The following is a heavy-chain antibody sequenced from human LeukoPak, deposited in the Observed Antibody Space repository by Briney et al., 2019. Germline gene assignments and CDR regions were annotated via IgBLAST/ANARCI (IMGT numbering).Heavy chain of an antibody. CDR2: IYYSGNT. V-gene: IGHV4-59*01. CDR3: ARFYGVRAFDI. D-gene: IGHD3-10*01. Sequence: SETLSVTCTVSGGSISSYYWSWIRQPPGKGLEWIGYIYYSGNTNYNPSLKSRVTISVDTSKNQFSLKLSSVTAADTAVYYCARFYGVRAFDIWGQGTMVTVSS. CDR1: GGSISSYY. J-gene: IGHJ3*02.